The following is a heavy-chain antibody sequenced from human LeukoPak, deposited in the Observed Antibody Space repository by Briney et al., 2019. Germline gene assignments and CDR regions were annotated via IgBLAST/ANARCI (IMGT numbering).Heavy chain of an antibody. CDR1: GGSISSYY. J-gene: IGHJ3*02. CDR3: VRWLPLYDAFDI. CDR2: IYTSGST. V-gene: IGHV4-4*07. D-gene: IGHD6-19*01. Sequence: SETLSLTCTVSGGSISSYYWSWIRQPAGKGLEWIGRIYTSGSTNCNPSLKSRVTMSVDTSKNQFSLKLSSVTAADTAVYYCVRWLPLYDAFDIWGQGTMVTVSS.